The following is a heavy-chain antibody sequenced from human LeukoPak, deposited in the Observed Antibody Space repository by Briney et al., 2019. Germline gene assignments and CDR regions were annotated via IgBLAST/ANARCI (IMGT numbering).Heavy chain of an antibody. CDR2: ISAYNGNT. V-gene: IGHV1-18*01. J-gene: IGHJ4*02. Sequence: ASVKVSCKASGYTFTSYGISWVRQAPGQGLEWMGWISAYNGNTNYAQKLQGRVTITTDTSTSTAYMELRSLRSDDTAVYYCLYVVAGLFDYWGQGTLVTVSS. D-gene: IGHD2-21*01. CDR1: GYTFTSYG. CDR3: LYVVAGLFDY.